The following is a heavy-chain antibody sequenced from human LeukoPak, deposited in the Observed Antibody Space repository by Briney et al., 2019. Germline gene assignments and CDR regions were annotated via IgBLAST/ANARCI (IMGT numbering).Heavy chain of an antibody. CDR2: ISGTGGTT. CDR1: GFTFSSYG. D-gene: IGHD6-25*01. V-gene: IGHV3-23*01. Sequence: PGGTLRLSCAASGFTFSSYGMSWVRQPPGKGLEWVSAISGTGGTTNYDYSLKGRFTISRDNSKNTLYLQMNSLRAEDTAAYYCAKDLLERPRYNYGMDVWGQETTVSVSS. J-gene: IGHJ6*02. CDR3: AKDLLERPRYNYGMDV.